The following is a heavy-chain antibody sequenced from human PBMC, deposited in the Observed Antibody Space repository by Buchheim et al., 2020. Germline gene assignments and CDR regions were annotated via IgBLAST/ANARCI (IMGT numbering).Heavy chain of an antibody. CDR1: GFTFSSYV. J-gene: IGHJ3*02. CDR2: ISGSGDGT. D-gene: IGHD2-21*01. Sequence: EVQLLESGGGLVQPGGSLRLSCAASGFTFSSYVMSWVRQAPGKGLEWVSAISGSGDGTYYADSVEGRFTISRDNSKNTLYVQMNSLRAEDTAVYYCAKLYCGGDCYPDVFDIWGQGT. V-gene: IGHV3-23*01. CDR3: AKLYCGGDCYPDVFDI.